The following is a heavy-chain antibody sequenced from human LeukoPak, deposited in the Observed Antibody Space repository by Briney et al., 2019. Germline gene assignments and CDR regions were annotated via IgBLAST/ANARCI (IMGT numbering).Heavy chain of an antibody. CDR1: GYTFTSYG. CDR2: ISAYNGNT. J-gene: IGHJ5*02. CDR3: ARERSVGAIQYNWFDP. D-gene: IGHD1-26*01. V-gene: IGHV1-18*01. Sequence: GASVKVSCKASGYTFTSYGISWVRQAPGQGLEWMGWISAYNGNTNYAQQLQGSVTMTTDKSTSTAYMELRSLRSDDTAVYYCARERSVGAIQYNWFDPWGQGTLVTVSS.